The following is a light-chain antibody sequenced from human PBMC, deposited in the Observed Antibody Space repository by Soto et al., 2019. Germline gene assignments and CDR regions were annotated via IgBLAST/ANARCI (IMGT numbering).Light chain of an antibody. CDR2: DVS. CDR1: SSDVGGYNY. V-gene: IGLV2-11*01. CDR3: CSYAGSPRNV. J-gene: IGLJ1*01. Sequence: QSALTQPRSVSGSPGQSVTISCTGTSSDVGGYNYVSWYQQHPGKAPKVMIYDVSERPSGVPERFSGSKSGNTASLTISGLLAEDEADYYCCSYAGSPRNVFGTGTKVTVL.